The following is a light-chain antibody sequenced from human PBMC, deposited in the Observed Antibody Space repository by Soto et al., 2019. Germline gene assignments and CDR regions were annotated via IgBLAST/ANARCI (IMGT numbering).Light chain of an antibody. Sequence: QSALTQPASVSGSPGQSITISCTGTSSDVGGYNYVSWYQHHPGKDPKLVIYDVSDRPSGVSNRFSGSKSGNTASLTISGLQAEDEADFYCSSYTSSSTVVFGGGTQLTVL. J-gene: IGLJ2*01. CDR3: SSYTSSSTVV. CDR1: SSDVGGYNY. V-gene: IGLV2-14*03. CDR2: DVS.